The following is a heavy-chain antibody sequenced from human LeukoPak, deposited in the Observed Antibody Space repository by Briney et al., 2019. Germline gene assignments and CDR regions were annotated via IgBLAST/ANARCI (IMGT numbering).Heavy chain of an antibody. V-gene: IGHV3-23*01. CDR1: GFIFSRYG. Sequence: PGGTLRLSCAASGFIFSRYGMSWVRQAPGKGLEWVSAISGSGGTTYYADSVKGRFTISRDNSKNTLYLQMNSLRAEDTAVYYCAKSISSGYYSYAFDIWAKGQWSPSLQ. D-gene: IGHD3-22*01. CDR2: ISGSGGTT. CDR3: AKSISSGYYSYAFDI. J-gene: IGHJ3*02.